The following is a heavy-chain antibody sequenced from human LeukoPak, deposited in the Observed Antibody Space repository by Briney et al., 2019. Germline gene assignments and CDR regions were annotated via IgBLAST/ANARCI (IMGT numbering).Heavy chain of an antibody. CDR2: ISYDGSNK. Sequence: GGSLRLSCAASGFTFSSYGMHWVRQAPGKGLEWVAVISYDGSNKYYADSVKGRFTISRDNSKNTLYLQMNSLRAEDTAVYYCAKAPRGYYDSSGYYYGAWFFDYWGQGTLVTVSS. CDR1: GFTFSSYG. CDR3: AKAPRGYYDSSGYYYGAWFFDY. D-gene: IGHD3-22*01. V-gene: IGHV3-30*18. J-gene: IGHJ4*02.